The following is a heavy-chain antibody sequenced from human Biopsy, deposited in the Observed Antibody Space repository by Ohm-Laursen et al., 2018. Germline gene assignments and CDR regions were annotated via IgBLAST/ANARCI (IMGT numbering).Heavy chain of an antibody. CDR1: GGTFSNYG. J-gene: IGHJ1*01. CDR3: ATKLTGYFHH. CDR2: NIPILGTG. D-gene: IGHD3-9*01. Sequence: SVMVSCKAPGGTFSNYGVNWVRQAPGQGLEWLGGNIPILGTGNYAQKFQDRVTVAADTSTSTATMELRSLRSDDTAVYYCATKLTGYFHHWGQGTLVIVSS. V-gene: IGHV1-69*06.